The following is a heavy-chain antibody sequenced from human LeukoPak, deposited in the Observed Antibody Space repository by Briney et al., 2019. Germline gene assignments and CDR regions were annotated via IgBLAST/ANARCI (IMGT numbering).Heavy chain of an antibody. J-gene: IGHJ4*02. CDR1: VFTFSSYS. D-gene: IGHD2-15*01. CDR3: ARDDAYCSGGSCYTRVLDY. V-gene: IGHV3-21*01. Sequence: GGSLRLSCAASVFTFSSYSMNWVRQAPGKGLEWVSSISSSSSYIYYADSVKGRFTISRDNAKNSLYLQMNSLRAEDTAVYYCARDDAYCSGGSCYTRVLDYWGQGTLVTVSS. CDR2: ISSSSSYI.